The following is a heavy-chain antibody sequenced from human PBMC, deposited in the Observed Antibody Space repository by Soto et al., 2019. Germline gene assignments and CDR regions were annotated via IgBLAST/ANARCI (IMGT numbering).Heavy chain of an antibody. J-gene: IGHJ5*02. CDR3: ARGEKYYDILTGYYNNWFDP. Sequence: QVQLQESGPGLVKPSQTLSLTCTVSGGSISSGGYYWSWIRQHPGKGLEWIGYIYYSGSTYYNPSIKSRVTISVDTSKNQFSLKLSSVTAADTAVYYCARGEKYYDILTGYYNNWFDPWGQGTLVPVSS. CDR1: GGSISSGGYY. D-gene: IGHD3-9*01. V-gene: IGHV4-31*03. CDR2: IYYSGST.